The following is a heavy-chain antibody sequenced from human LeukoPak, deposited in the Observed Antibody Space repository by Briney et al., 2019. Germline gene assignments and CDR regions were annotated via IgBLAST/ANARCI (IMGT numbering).Heavy chain of an antibody. CDR1: GYSISSGYY. J-gene: IGHJ6*02. V-gene: IGHV4-61*01. Sequence: PSETLSLTCTVSGYSISSGYYWSWIRQPPGKGLEWIGYIYYSGRTNYNPSLKSRVTIAVDTSKNQFSLKLSSVTAADTAVYYCASNDIVVVPAAIGPPHYGMDVWGQGTTVTVSS. D-gene: IGHD2-2*01. CDR3: ASNDIVVVPAAIGPPHYGMDV. CDR2: IYYSGRT.